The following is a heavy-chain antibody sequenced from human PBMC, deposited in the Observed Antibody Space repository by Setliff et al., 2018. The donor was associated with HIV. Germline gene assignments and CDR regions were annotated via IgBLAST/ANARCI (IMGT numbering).Heavy chain of an antibody. CDR2: ISADGSDT. CDR1: GFTFSSYW. J-gene: IGHJ5*02. V-gene: IGHV3-74*01. D-gene: IGHD3-22*01. Sequence: WGSLRLSCAASGFTFSSYWLHWVRQAPGTGLVWVSRISADGSDTSYADSVKGRFTISRDNAKNSLDLKMNSLRAEDTAVYFCARSESSGYSLPYTRFDAWGQGALVTVSS. CDR3: ARSESSGYSLPYTRFDA.